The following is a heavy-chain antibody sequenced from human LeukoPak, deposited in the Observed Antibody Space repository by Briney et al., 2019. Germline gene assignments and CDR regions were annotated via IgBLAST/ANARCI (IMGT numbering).Heavy chain of an antibody. CDR3: AREVLAVAGTIRRYYFDY. V-gene: IGHV3-11*06. CDR2: ISSSSSYT. Sequence: GGSLRLSCAASGFTFSDYYMSWIRQAPGKGLEWASYISSSSSYTNYADSVKGRFTISRDNAKNSLYPQMNSLRAEDTAVYYCAREVLAVAGTIRRYYFDYWGQGTLVTVSS. CDR1: GFTFSDYY. J-gene: IGHJ4*02. D-gene: IGHD6-19*01.